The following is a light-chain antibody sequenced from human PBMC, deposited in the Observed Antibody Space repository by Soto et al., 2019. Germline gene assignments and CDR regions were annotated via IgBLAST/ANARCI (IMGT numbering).Light chain of an antibody. V-gene: IGKV3-20*01. CDR3: QQYGSAPLT. Sequence: EIVLTQSPGTLSLSPGERATLSCRASQSVSSSYLAWYQQKPGQAPRLLIYGASSRATGIPDRFSGSGSGTGFTLTISRLEPEYFAVYYCQQYGSAPLTFGQGTKLEIK. CDR1: QSVSSSY. CDR2: GAS. J-gene: IGKJ1*01.